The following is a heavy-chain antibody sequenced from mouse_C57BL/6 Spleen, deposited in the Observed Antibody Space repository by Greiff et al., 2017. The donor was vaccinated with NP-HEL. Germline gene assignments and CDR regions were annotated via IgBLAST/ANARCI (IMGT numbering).Heavy chain of an antibody. CDR1: GYTFTSYW. Sequence: QVQLKQSGAELVRPGSSVKLSCKASGYTFTSYWMHWVKQRPIQGLEWIGNIDPSDSETHSNQKFKDKATFTVDKSSSTAYMQLSSLTSEDSAVYYCARGGAMDYWGQGTSVTVSS. J-gene: IGHJ4*01. CDR3: ARGGAMDY. CDR2: IDPSDSET. V-gene: IGHV1-52*01.